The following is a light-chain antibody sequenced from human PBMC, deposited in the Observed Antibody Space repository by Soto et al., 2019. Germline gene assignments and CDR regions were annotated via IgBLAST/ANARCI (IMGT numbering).Light chain of an antibody. J-gene: IGKJ2*01. CDR1: QSISSW. CDR3: QQYNSYSPLYT. CDR2: DAS. V-gene: IGKV1-5*01. Sequence: DIQMTQSPSTLSASVGDRVTITCRASQSISSWLAWYQQKPGKAPKLLIYDASSLESGVPSRFIGSGSGTEFTLTISSLQPDDFATYYCQQYNSYSPLYTFCQGTKLEIK.